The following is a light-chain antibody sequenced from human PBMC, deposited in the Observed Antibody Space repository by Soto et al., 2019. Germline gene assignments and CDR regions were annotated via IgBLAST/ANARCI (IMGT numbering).Light chain of an antibody. CDR2: GAS. V-gene: IGKV3-15*01. J-gene: IGKJ3*01. Sequence: EIVMTQSPATLSVSPGERATLSCRASQSVSSNLACYQQKPGQAPRLLIYGASTRATGIPARFSGSGSGPEFTLTISSLQSEDFAVYYCQQYNNCPITFGPGTKVDIK. CDR3: QQYNNCPIT. CDR1: QSVSSN.